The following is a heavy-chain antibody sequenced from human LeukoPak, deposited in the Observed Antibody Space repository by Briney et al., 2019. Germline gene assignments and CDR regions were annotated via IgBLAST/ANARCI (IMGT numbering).Heavy chain of an antibody. CDR3: ARGDSSAQPDFDY. J-gene: IGHJ4*02. V-gene: IGHV1-2*06. D-gene: IGHD3-22*01. CDR1: GYTFTGYY. Sequence: GASVKVSCKASGYTFTGYYMHWVRQAPGQGLEWMGRINPNSGGTNYAQKFQGRVTMTRDTSISTAYMELNRLRSDDTAVYYCARGDSSAQPDFDYWGQGTLVTVSS. CDR2: INPNSGGT.